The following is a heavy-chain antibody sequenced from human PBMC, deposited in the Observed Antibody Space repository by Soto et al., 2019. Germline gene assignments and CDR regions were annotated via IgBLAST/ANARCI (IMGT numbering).Heavy chain of an antibody. J-gene: IGHJ4*02. V-gene: IGHV5-10-1*01. CDR3: ARQIYDSDTGPNFQYHFDS. CDR2: IDPSDSQT. Sequence: GQSLKISCKGSGYSFAGYWITWVRQKPGKGLEWMGRIDPSDSQTYYSPSFRGHVTISATKSITTVFLQWSSLRASDTAMYYCARQIYDSDTGPNFQYHFDSWGQGTPVTVSS. D-gene: IGHD3-22*01. CDR1: GYSFAGYW.